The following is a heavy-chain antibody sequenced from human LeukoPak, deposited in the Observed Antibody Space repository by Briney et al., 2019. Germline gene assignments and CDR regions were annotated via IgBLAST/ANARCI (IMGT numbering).Heavy chain of an antibody. D-gene: IGHD1-26*01. CDR3: ARDRGYSPDY. CDR1: GFTFSDYW. CDR2: INGDGSST. Sequence: PGGSLRLSCAASGFTFSDYWIHWVRQAPGKGLGWVSLINGDGSSTSYADSVKGRFTISRDNTKNTLYLQMNSLRAEDTAVYYCARDRGYSPDYWGQGTLVTVSS. J-gene: IGHJ4*02. V-gene: IGHV3-74*01.